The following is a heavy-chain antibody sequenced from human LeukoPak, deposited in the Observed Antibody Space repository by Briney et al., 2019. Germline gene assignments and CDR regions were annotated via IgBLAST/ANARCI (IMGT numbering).Heavy chain of an antibody. CDR1: GFSFSDYD. CDR3: ARAFPPLRTSAAGDY. D-gene: IGHD6-25*01. J-gene: IGHJ4*02. Sequence: GGSLRLSCTASGFSFSDYDMNWVRQAPGKGLEWVSSISGSSSHRYYADTAKGRFTISRDNAKNSLYLQMNSLRAEDTAVYYCARAFPPLRTSAAGDYWGQGTLVTVSS. V-gene: IGHV3-21*06. CDR2: ISGSSSHR.